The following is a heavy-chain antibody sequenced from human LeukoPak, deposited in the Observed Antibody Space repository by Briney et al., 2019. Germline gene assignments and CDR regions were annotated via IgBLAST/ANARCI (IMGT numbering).Heavy chain of an antibody. Sequence: GGSLRLSCAASGFTVSSNYMSWVRQAPGKGLEWVSVIYSGGSTYYADSVKGRFTISRDNSKNTLYLQMNSLRAEDTAVYYCARAGNGYFDWFDYYFDYWGQGTLVTVSS. CDR2: IYSGGST. CDR1: GFTVSSNY. J-gene: IGHJ4*02. D-gene: IGHD3-9*01. CDR3: ARAGNGYFDWFDYYFDY. V-gene: IGHV3-66*01.